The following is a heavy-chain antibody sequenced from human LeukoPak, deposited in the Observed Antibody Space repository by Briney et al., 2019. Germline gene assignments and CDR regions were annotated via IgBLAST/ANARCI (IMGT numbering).Heavy chain of an antibody. D-gene: IGHD3-3*01. CDR3: AKDFGKDDAFDI. J-gene: IGHJ3*02. V-gene: IGHV3-23*01. CDR1: GFTFDSYG. Sequence: PGGSLRLSCVGSGFTFDSYGMSWVRQAPGKGLEWVSGIGAKGVGTSYAASVKGRFTISRDNSKKTLSLHMDSLRAEDTAIYYCAKDFGKDDAFDIWGLGSTVTVSS. CDR2: IGAKGVGT.